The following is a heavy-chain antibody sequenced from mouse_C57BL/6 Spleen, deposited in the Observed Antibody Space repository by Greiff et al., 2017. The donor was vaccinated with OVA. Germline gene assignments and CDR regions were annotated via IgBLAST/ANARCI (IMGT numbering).Heavy chain of an antibody. CDR1: GYSITSGYY. D-gene: IGHD2-3*01. CDR2: ISYDGSN. V-gene: IGHV3-6*01. Sequence: EVQLQESGPGLVKPSQSLSLTCSVTGYSITSGYYWNWIRQFPGNTLEWMGYISYDGSNNYNPSLKNRISITRDTYKNQFFLKLNSVTTEDTATYYCARDHDGYYSGFAYWGQGTLVTVSA. CDR3: ARDHDGYYSGFAY. J-gene: IGHJ3*01.